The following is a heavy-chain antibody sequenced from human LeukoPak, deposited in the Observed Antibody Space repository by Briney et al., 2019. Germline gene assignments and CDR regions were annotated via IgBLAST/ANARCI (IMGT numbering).Heavy chain of an antibody. V-gene: IGHV3-23*01. CDR1: GFTFSNYD. D-gene: IGHD3-22*01. CDR2: VSGSGGST. Sequence: GGSLRLSCAASGFTFSNYDMSWVRQAPGKGLEWVSAVSGSGGSTDYADSVKGRFSVSRDNSKNTLYLQMNSLKTEDTAVYYCTTDGYYYDSSGYPDAFDIWGQGTMVTVSS. CDR3: TTDGYYYDSSGYPDAFDI. J-gene: IGHJ3*02.